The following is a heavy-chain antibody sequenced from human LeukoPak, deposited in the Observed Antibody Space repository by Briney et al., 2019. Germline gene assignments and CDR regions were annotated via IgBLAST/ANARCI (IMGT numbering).Heavy chain of an antibody. CDR1: GFTFSSYW. D-gene: IGHD5-24*01. CDR3: ARDLQRWLQLGAFDI. J-gene: IGHJ3*02. V-gene: IGHV3-7*01. Sequence: GGSLRLSCAASGFTFSSYWMSWVRQAPGKGLEWVANIKQDGSEKYYVDSVKGRFTISRDNAKNSLYLQMNSLRAEDTAVYYCARDLQRWLQLGAFDIWGQGTMVTVSS. CDR2: IKQDGSEK.